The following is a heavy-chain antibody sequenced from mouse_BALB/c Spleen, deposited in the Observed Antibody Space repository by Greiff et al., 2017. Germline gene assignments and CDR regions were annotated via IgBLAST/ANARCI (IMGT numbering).Heavy chain of an antibody. V-gene: IGHV1S56*01. CDR2: IYPGNVNT. Sequence: QVQLKQSGPELVKPGASVRISCKASGYTFTSYYIHWVKQRPGQGLEWIGWIYPGNVNTKYNEKFKGKATLTADKSSSTAYMQLSSLTSEDSAVYFCARNDYDVWYFDVWGAGTTVTVSS. CDR1: GYTFTSYY. J-gene: IGHJ1*01. CDR3: ARNDYDVWYFDV. D-gene: IGHD2-4*01.